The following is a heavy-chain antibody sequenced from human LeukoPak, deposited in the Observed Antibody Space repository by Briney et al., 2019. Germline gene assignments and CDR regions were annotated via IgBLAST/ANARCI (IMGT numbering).Heavy chain of an antibody. D-gene: IGHD1-26*01. V-gene: IGHV4-38-2*01. J-gene: IGHJ5*02. CDR3: ARGPGYRYSGSFSNWFDP. CDR2: IYHSGST. CDR1: GYSISSGYY. Sequence: SETLSLTCAVSGYSISSGYYWGWIRQPPGKGLEWIGSIYHSGSTYYTPSLKSRVTISVDTSKNQFSLKLSSVTAADTAVYYCARGPGYRYSGSFSNWFDPWGQGTLVTVSS.